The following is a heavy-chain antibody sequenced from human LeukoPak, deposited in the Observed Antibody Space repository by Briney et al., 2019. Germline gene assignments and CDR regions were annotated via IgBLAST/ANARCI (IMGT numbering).Heavy chain of an antibody. J-gene: IGHJ4*02. D-gene: IGHD4-17*01. CDR1: GYSFTSYW. CDR2: IYPGDSDT. CDR3: ARALRTGQGDYVPVL. V-gene: IGHV5-51*01. Sequence: GESLKISCKGSGYSFTSYWIGWVRQRPGKGLEWMGIIYPGDSDTRYSPSFQGQVTISADKSIGTMYLQWSSLKASDTAMYYCARALRTGQGDYVPVLWGQGTLVIVSS.